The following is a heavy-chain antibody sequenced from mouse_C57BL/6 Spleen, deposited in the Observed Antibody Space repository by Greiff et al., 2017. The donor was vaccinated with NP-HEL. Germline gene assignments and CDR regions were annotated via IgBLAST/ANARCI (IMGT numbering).Heavy chain of an antibody. V-gene: IGHV1-82*01. D-gene: IGHD3-2*02. Sequence: VQLQQSGPELVKPGASVKISCKASGYAFSSSWMNWVKQRPGKGLEWIGRIYPGDGDTNYNGKFKGKATLTADKSYSTAYMQLSSLTAEDSAVYFCARNGQLRLVWFAYWGQGTLVTVSA. J-gene: IGHJ3*01. CDR1: GYAFSSSW. CDR2: IYPGDGDT. CDR3: ARNGQLRLVWFAY.